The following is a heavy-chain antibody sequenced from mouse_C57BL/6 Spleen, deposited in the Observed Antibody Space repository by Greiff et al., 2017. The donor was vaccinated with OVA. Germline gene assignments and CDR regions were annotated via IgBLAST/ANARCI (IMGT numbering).Heavy chain of an antibody. Sequence: VQLQQSGTVLARPGASVKMSCKTSGYTFTSYWMHWVKQRPGQGLAWIGAIYPGNSDTSYNQKFKGKAKLTAVTSASTAYMELSSLTNEDSAVYYCTRGGYYGSSYWFAYWGQGTLVTVSA. CDR3: TRGGYYGSSYWFAY. CDR2: IYPGNSDT. V-gene: IGHV1-5*01. J-gene: IGHJ3*01. CDR1: GYTFTSYW. D-gene: IGHD1-1*01.